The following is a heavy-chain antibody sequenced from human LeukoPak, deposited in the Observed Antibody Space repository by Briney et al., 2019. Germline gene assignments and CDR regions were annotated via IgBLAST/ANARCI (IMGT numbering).Heavy chain of an antibody. V-gene: IGHV3-23*01. CDR2: ISGSGGST. CDR3: AKDPYSSGWAPGHGFDDY. J-gene: IGHJ4*02. CDR1: GFTFSSYA. D-gene: IGHD6-19*01. Sequence: GGSLRLSCAASGFTFSSYAMSWVRQAPGKGLEWVSAISGSGGSTYYADSVKGRFTISRDNSKNTLYLQMNSLGAEDTAVYYCAKDPYSSGWAPGHGFDDYWGQGTLVTVSS.